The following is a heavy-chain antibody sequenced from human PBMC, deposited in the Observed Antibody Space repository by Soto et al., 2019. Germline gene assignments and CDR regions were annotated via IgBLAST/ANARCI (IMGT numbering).Heavy chain of an antibody. J-gene: IGHJ4*02. D-gene: IGHD3-10*01. V-gene: IGHV4-39*01. CDR2: IYYSGST. Sequence: SETLSLTCTVSGGSISSSSYYWGWIRQPPGNGLEWFGSIYYSGSTYYNPSLKSRVTISVDTSKNQFSLKLSFLTAADTVVYYCARHLVTMVRGVTGRVDYWGQGTLVTVSS. CDR3: ARHLVTMVRGVTGRVDY. CDR1: GGSISSSSYY.